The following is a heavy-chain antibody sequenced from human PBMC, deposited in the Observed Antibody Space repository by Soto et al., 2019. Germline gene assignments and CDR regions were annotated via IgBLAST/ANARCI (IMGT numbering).Heavy chain of an antibody. CDR2: TYYRSKWYN. J-gene: IGHJ6*02. V-gene: IGHV6-1*01. CDR3: ARDFYSSSSYYYYYYGMDV. CDR1: GDSVSSNSAA. D-gene: IGHD6-6*01. Sequence: PSQTLSLTCVISGDSVSSNSAAWNWIRQSPSRGLEWLGRTYYRSKWYNDYAVSVKSRITINPDTSKNRFSLQLNSVTPEDTAVYYCARDFYSSSSYYYYYYGMDVWGQGTTVTVSS.